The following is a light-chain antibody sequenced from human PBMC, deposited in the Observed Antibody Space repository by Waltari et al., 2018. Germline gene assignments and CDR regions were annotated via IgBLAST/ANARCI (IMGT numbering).Light chain of an antibody. CDR1: SSNLGAGYL. CDR2: ANT. CDR3: QCYDSRLSGSL. Sequence: QSVLTQPPSLSGAPGQRAPISCTGSSSNLGAGYLVHWYQHLPGTAPKLLIQANTNRPSGVPDRFAGSKSGTSASLAITGLQPGDEADYYCQCYDSRLSGSLFGGGTKVTVL. J-gene: IGLJ2*01. V-gene: IGLV1-40*01.